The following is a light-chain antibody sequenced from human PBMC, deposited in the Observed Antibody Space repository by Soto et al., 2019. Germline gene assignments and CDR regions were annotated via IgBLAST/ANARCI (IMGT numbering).Light chain of an antibody. J-gene: IGKJ1*01. CDR3: QQYSSYWA. V-gene: IGKV1-5*03. CDR2: KAS. CDR1: QSISSW. Sequence: DIQMTQSPSTLSASVGDRVTITCRASQSISSWLAWYQLKPGKAPKLLIYKASSLESGVPSRFSGSGSGTEFTLTISCVQPDDSATYCCQQYSSYWAFGQGTKVEIK.